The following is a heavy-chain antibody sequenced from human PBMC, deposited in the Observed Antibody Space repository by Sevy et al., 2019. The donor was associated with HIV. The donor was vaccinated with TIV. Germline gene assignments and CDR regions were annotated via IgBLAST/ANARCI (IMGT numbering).Heavy chain of an antibody. CDR2: ISSSSSYI. CDR1: GFTFSSYS. V-gene: IGHV3-21*01. J-gene: IGHJ5*02. CDR3: ARGGFDGIFDP. D-gene: IGHD1-26*01. Sequence: GGSLRLSCAASGFTFSSYSMNWVRQAPGKGLEWVSSISSSSSYIYYTDSVKGRFTISRDNAKNSLYLHMNSLRAEDTAVYYCARGGFDGIFDPWGQGTLVTVSS.